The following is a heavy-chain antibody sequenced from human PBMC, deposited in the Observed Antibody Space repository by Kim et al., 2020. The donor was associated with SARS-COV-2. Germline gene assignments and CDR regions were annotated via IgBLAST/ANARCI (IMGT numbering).Heavy chain of an antibody. D-gene: IGHD3-10*01. CDR2: INPSGRT. Sequence: SETLSLTCAVYGGSFSGYYWSWVRQPPGKGLEWVGEINPSGRTNYNPSLKNRVTISVDTSKNQFSLKLTSVTAADTAGYYCASRLSNTSGWGSHYCDLWGQGTLGTVSS. CDR1: GGSFSGYY. V-gene: IGHV4-34*01. J-gene: IGHJ1*01. CDR3: ASRLSNTSGWGSHYCDL.